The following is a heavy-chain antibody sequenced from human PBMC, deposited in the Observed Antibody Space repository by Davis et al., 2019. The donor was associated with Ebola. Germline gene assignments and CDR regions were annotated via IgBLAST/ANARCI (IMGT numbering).Heavy chain of an antibody. J-gene: IGHJ4*02. CDR1: GGSMSGYY. D-gene: IGHD3-9*01. Sequence: MPSETLSLTCTVSGGSMSGYYWSWIRQSPGKALEWIAFIYYSGTTKYNPSLKSRVTISVDTSKNQFSLKLSSVTAADTAVYYCARLRGLRYFDWFRFDYWGQGTLVTVSS. CDR3: ARLRGLRYFDWFRFDY. V-gene: IGHV4-59*12. CDR2: IYYSGTT.